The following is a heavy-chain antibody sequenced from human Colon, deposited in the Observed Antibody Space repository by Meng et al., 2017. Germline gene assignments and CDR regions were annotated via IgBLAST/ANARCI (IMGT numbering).Heavy chain of an antibody. V-gene: IGHV4-31*02. CDR3: ARAGLHSYYFDF. D-gene: IGHD2-21*01. CDR2: ISNSGSA. Sequence: QVQLQESGPGLVKPSQTLSLICSVSGGSNISGGYYWSWIRQHQQKGLEWIGYISNSGSAYYNPSLKSRVSISVDTSKNQFSLKMDTVTAADTALYYCARAGLHSYYFDFWGQGTLVTVSS. CDR1: GGSNISGGYY. J-gene: IGHJ4*02.